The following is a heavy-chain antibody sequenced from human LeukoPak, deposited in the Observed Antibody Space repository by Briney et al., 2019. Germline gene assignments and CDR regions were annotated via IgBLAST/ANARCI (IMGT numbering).Heavy chain of an antibody. CDR1: GFTFSSYS. Sequence: GGSLRLSCAASGFTFSSYSMNWVRQAPGKGLEWVSSISSSSSYINYADSVKGRFTISRDNAKNSLYLQMNSLRAEDTAVYYCARVGYDYVWGSPQTDNWFDPWGQGTLVTVSS. V-gene: IGHV3-21*01. D-gene: IGHD3-16*01. CDR2: ISSSSSYI. CDR3: ARVGYDYVWGSPQTDNWFDP. J-gene: IGHJ5*02.